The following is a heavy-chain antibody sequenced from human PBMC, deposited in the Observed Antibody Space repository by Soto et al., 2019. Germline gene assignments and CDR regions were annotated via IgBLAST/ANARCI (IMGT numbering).Heavy chain of an antibody. Sequence: EVQLLESGGGLVQPGGSLRLSCAASGFSFTTYAMGWVRQAPGKGLEWVSAVSGSGSTTYYADSVKGRFIISRNNAKTPDYLYMNTLRAEDTAVYYCARDPRYYDSGGYYDYWGQGTLVTVSS. V-gene: IGHV3-23*01. CDR1: GFSFTTYA. CDR3: ARDPRYYDSGGYYDY. D-gene: IGHD3-22*01. J-gene: IGHJ4*02. CDR2: VSGSGSTT.